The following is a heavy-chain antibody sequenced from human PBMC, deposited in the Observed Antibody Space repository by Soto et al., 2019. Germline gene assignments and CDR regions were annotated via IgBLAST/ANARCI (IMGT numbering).Heavy chain of an antibody. V-gene: IGHV6-1*01. CDR3: ARAERFPRSWFDP. CDR2: TFYRSKWFT. J-gene: IGHJ5*02. Sequence: PSQTLSLTCAISGDSVSTNSAAWNWIRQSPSRGLEWLGRTFYRSKWFTDYAESLKGRITVNPDTSNNHFSLKITSVTAADTAIYFCARAERFPRSWFDPWGQGTQVTVSS. CDR1: GDSVSTNSAA. D-gene: IGHD3-10*01.